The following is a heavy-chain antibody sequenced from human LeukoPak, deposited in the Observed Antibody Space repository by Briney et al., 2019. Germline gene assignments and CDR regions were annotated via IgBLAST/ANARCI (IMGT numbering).Heavy chain of an antibody. Sequence: SCKASGGTFSSYGMHWVRQAPGKGLEWVAVIWYDGSNKYYADSVKGRFTISRDNSKNTLYLQMNSLRAEDTAVYYCARAPDYGDYGTDYWGQGTLVTVSS. J-gene: IGHJ4*02. CDR1: GGTFSSYG. CDR2: IWYDGSNK. CDR3: ARAPDYGDYGTDY. D-gene: IGHD4-17*01. V-gene: IGHV3-33*01.